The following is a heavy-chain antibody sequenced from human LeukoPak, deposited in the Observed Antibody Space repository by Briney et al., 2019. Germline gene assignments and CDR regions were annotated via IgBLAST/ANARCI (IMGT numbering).Heavy chain of an antibody. CDR2: ISYDGRNK. V-gene: IGHV3-30*04. CDR1: GFTFSSYA. D-gene: IGHD2-15*01. CDR3: AKDISPDIVVVVAWSYGMDV. J-gene: IGHJ6*02. Sequence: PGGSLRLSCAAPGFTFSSYAMHWVRKAPGKGLEWVAVISYDGRNKYYADSVQGRFTISRDNSKNTLYLQMNSLRAEDTAVYYCAKDISPDIVVVVAWSYGMDVWGQGTTVTVSS.